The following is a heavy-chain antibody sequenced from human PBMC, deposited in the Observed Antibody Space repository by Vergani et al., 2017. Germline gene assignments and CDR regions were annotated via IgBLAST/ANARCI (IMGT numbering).Heavy chain of an antibody. CDR3: ARGGGYGSSTSCEKYYYYYMDV. V-gene: IGHV4-59*12. Sequence: QVQLQESGPGLVKPSETLSLTCTVSGGSISSYYWSWIRQPPGKGLEWIGYIYYSGSTYYNPSLKSRVTISVDTSKNQFSLKLSSVTAADTAVYYCARGGGYGSSTSCEKYYYYYMDVWGKGTTVTVS. D-gene: IGHD2-2*01. CDR2: IYYSGST. CDR1: GGSISSYY. J-gene: IGHJ6*03.